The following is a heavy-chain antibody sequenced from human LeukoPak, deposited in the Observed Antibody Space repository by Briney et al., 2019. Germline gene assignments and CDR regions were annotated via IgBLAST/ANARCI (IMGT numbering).Heavy chain of an antibody. CDR1: GGSISSYY. Sequence: ASETLSLTCTVSGGSISSYYWSWLRQPPVKGLEWIGYIYYSGNTNYNPSLESRVTISVDTSKNQFSLKLRTVTAADTAVYYCARHSADCTGTSCYLFDPWGQGTLVTVSS. CDR3: ARHSADCTGTSCYLFDP. CDR2: IYYSGNT. V-gene: IGHV4-59*08. J-gene: IGHJ5*02. D-gene: IGHD2-2*01.